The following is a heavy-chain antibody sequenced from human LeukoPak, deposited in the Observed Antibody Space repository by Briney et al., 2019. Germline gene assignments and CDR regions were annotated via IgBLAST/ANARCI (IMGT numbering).Heavy chain of an antibody. CDR2: IYHSGST. CDR1: GGSISSGGYS. Sequence: PSETLSLTCAVSGGSISSGGYSWSWIRQPPGKGLEWIGYIYHSGSTYYNPSLKSRVTISVDRSKNQFSLKLSSVTAADTAVYYCASRYSSSWYLYWGQGTLVTVSS. D-gene: IGHD6-13*01. CDR3: ASRYSSSWYLY. V-gene: IGHV4-30-2*01. J-gene: IGHJ4*02.